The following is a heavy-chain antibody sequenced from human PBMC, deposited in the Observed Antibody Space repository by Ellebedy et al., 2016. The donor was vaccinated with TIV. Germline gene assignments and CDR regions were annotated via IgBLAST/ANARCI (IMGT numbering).Heavy chain of an antibody. CDR2: IYYSGST. CDR1: GGSISSYY. CDR3: AACSTSCDRDYYYGMDV. Sequence: MLSETLSLTCTVSGGSISSYYWSWIRQPPGKGLEWIGYIYYSGSTHYNPSLKSRVTISVDTSKNQFSLKLSSVTAADTAVYYCAACSTSCDRDYYYGMDVWGQGTTVTVSS. V-gene: IGHV4-59*01. J-gene: IGHJ6*02. D-gene: IGHD2-2*01.